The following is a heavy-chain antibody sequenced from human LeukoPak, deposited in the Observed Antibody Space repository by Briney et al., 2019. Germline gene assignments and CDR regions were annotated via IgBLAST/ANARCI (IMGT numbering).Heavy chain of an antibody. J-gene: IGHJ4*02. CDR2: IYTGGST. CDR1: GFTFSDHY. D-gene: IGHD2-15*01. V-gene: IGHV3-66*01. CDR3: ARSRGYCSGGTCFPYYFDY. Sequence: PGGSLRLSCATSGFTFSDHYMAWVRQAPGKGLEWVAVIYTGGSTHYADSVKDRFSISRDNSKSTLYLQMNSLTVEDTAVYYCARSRGYCSGGTCFPYYFDYWGQGTLVTVSS.